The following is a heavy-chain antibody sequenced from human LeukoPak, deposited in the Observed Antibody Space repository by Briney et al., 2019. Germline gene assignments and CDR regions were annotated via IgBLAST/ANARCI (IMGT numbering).Heavy chain of an antibody. Sequence: PGGSLRPSCAASGFTFSDYYMSWIRQAPGKGLEWVSYISSSGSTIYYADSVKGRFTISRDNAKNSLYLQMNSLRAEDTAVYYCGYYDSSGYYDNDYWGQGTLVTVSS. CDR1: GFTFSDYY. J-gene: IGHJ4*02. CDR2: ISSSGSTI. D-gene: IGHD3-22*01. CDR3: GYYDSSGYYDNDY. V-gene: IGHV3-11*01.